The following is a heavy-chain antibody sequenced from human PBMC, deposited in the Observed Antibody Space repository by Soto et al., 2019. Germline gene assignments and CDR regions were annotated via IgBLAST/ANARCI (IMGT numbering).Heavy chain of an antibody. CDR2: IYHSGST. D-gene: IGHD3-22*01. CDR1: GGSISSGGYS. J-gene: IGHJ3*02. CDR3: ARDQGDSSDAFDI. Sequence: TSETLSLTCAVSGGSISSGGYSWSWIRQPPGKGLEWIGYIYHSGSTYYNPSLKSRVTISVDRSKNQFSLKLSSVTAADTAVYYCARDQGDSSDAFDIWGQGTMVTVSS. V-gene: IGHV4-30-2*01.